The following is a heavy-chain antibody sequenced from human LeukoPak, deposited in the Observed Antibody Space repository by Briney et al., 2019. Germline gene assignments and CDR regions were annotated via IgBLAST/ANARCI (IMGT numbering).Heavy chain of an antibody. CDR3: ARGEKEVVATMAY. CDR1: GFTFSSYW. Sequence: PGGSLRLSCAASGFTFSSYWMHWVRQAPGKGLVWVSRINTDGSSTSYADSVKGRFTISRDNAKNTLYLQMNSLRAEDTAVYYCARGEKEVVATMAYWGQGTLVTVSS. V-gene: IGHV3-74*01. D-gene: IGHD5-12*01. J-gene: IGHJ4*02. CDR2: INTDGSST.